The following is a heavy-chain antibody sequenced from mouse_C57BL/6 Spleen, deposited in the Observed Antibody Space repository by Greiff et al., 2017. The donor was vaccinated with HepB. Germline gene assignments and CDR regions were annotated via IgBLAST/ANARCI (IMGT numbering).Heavy chain of an antibody. Sequence: VQLQQPGAELVMPGASVKLPCKASGYTFTSYWMHWVKQRPGQGLEWIGEIDPSDSYTNYNQKFKGKSTLTVDKSSSTAYMQLSSLTSEDSAVYYCARSSSVRAMDYWGQGTSVTVSS. CDR3: ARSSSVRAMDY. J-gene: IGHJ4*01. CDR1: GYTFTSYW. CDR2: IDPSDSYT. V-gene: IGHV1-69*01.